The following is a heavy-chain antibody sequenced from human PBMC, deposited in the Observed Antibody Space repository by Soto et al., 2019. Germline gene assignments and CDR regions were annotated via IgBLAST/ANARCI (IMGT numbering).Heavy chain of an antibody. D-gene: IGHD6-19*01. CDR3: ARLQWLVGGYYYGMDV. J-gene: IGHJ6*02. V-gene: IGHV1-18*01. CDR1: GYTFTSYG. Sequence: VQLVQSGAEVKKPGASVKVSCKASGYTFTSYGISWVRQAPGQGLEWMGWTSAYTGNTNYAQKLQGRGTMTTDTSTSTAYMELRSLRSDDTAVYYGARLQWLVGGYYYGMDVWGQWTTVTVSS. CDR2: TSAYTGNT.